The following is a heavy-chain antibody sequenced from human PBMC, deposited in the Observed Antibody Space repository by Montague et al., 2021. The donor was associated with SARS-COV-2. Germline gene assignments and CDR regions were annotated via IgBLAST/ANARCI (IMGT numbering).Heavy chain of an antibody. CDR1: GFTFNTYG. J-gene: IGHJ4*02. CDR3: AKQRGTITTTFDY. V-gene: IGHV3-23*01. CDR2: ICGSGGT. D-gene: IGHD1-1*01. Sequence: SLRLSCAASGFTFNTYGMSWVRQAPGQGLEWVSCICGSGGTYYAGSVKGRFAISRDTSNNTLYLQMNSLRAEDTATYYCAKQRGTITTTFDYWGQGSLVTVSS.